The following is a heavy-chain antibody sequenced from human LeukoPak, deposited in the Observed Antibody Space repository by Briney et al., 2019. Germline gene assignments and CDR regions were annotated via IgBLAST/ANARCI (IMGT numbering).Heavy chain of an antibody. CDR2: IYSGGST. J-gene: IGHJ3*02. D-gene: IGHD6-13*01. V-gene: IGHV3-53*01. CDR3: ARAGSSWPDAFDI. CDR1: GFTVSSNY. Sequence: GGSLRLSCAASGFTVSSNYMSWVRQAPGKGLEWVSVIYSGGSTYYADSVKGRFAISRDNSKYTLYLQMNSLRAEDTAVYYCARAGSSWPDAFDIWGQGTMVTVSS.